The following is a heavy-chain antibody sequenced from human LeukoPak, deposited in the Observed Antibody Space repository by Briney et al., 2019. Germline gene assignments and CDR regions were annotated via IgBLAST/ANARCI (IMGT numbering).Heavy chain of an antibody. J-gene: IGHJ4*02. CDR1: GFTFSRYS. CDR2: ISTSGTTT. Sequence: GGSLRLSCAASGFTFSRYSMNWARQAPGKGLEWISYISTSGTTTYYADSVKGRFTISRDNAKSSLYLQMSSLRGDDTALYYCANVETGYWGQGTLVTVSS. CDR3: ANVETGY. V-gene: IGHV3-48*04.